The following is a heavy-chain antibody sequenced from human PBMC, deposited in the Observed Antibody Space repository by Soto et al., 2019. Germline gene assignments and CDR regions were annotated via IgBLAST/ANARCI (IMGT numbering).Heavy chain of an antibody. Sequence: EVQLVESGGGLVQPGGSLRLSCAASGFTFSSYAMHWVRQAPGKGLEYVSAISSNGGSTYYANSVKGRFTISRDNSKNTQYLQMGSLRAEDMAVYYCARDRAVAGGDDAFDIWGQGTMVTVSS. V-gene: IGHV3-64*01. CDR2: ISSNGGST. CDR1: GFTFSSYA. J-gene: IGHJ3*02. D-gene: IGHD6-19*01. CDR3: ARDRAVAGGDDAFDI.